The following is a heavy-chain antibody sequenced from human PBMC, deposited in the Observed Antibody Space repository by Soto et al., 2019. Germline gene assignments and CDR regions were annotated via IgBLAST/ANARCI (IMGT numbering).Heavy chain of an antibody. CDR3: ASHGSSSWPDDFDY. CDR2: IYYSGST. D-gene: IGHD6-13*01. J-gene: IGHJ4*02. Sequence: SETLSLTCTVSGGSISSYYWSWIRQPPGKGLEWIGYIYYSGSTNYNPSLKSRVTISVDTSKNQFSLKLSSVTAADTAVYYCASHGSSSWPDDFDYWGQGTLVTVSS. CDR1: GGSISSYY. V-gene: IGHV4-59*01.